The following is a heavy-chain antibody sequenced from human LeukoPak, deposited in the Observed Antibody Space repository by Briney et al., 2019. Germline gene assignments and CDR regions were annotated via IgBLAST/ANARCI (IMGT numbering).Heavy chain of an antibody. V-gene: IGHV4-31*03. Sequence: SETLSLTCTVSGGSISSGGYYWSWIRQHPGKGLEWIGYIYYSGSTYYNPSLKSRVTISVDTSKNQFSLKLSSVTAADTAVYYCAREQDSSCYYFGAFDIWGPRTIVTVSS. CDR1: GGSISSGGYY. D-gene: IGHD3-22*01. J-gene: IGHJ3*02. CDR2: IYYSGST. CDR3: AREQDSSCYYFGAFDI.